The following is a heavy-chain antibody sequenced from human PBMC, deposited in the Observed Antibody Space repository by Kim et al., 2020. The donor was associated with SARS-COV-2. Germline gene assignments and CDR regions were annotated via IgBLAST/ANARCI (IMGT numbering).Heavy chain of an antibody. J-gene: IGHJ2*01. Sequence: SETLSLTCTVSGGSISSYYWSWIRQPPGKGLEWIGYIYYSGSTNYNPSLKSRVTISVDTSKNQFSLKLSSVTAADTAVYYCARGAYPGNWYFDLWGRGTLVTVST. CDR3: ARGAYPGNWYFDL. CDR1: GGSISSYY. V-gene: IGHV4-59*01. CDR2: IYYSGST. D-gene: IGHD3-16*01.